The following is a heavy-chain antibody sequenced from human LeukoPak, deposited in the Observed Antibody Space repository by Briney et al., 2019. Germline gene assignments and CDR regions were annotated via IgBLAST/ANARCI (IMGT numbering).Heavy chain of an antibody. CDR1: GYTFSGYY. CDR3: ARDPPGVFSEYYYGSGSASSYYFDY. V-gene: IGHV1-2*02. J-gene: IGHJ4*02. CDR2: INLNSGGT. Sequence: GASVKVSCKASGYTFSGYYMHWVRQAPGQGLEWMGWINLNSGGTNYAQKFQGRVTMTRDTSISTAYMELSRLRSDDTAVYYCARDPPGVFSEYYYGSGSASSYYFDYWGQGTLVTVSS. D-gene: IGHD3-10*01.